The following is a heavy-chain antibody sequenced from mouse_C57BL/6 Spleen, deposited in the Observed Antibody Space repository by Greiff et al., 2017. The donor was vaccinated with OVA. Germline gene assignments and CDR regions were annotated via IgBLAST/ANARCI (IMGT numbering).Heavy chain of an antibody. J-gene: IGHJ4*01. D-gene: IGHD2-4*01. CDR2: INPSSGYT. V-gene: IGHV1-7*01. Sequence: QVQLQQSGAELAKPGASVKLSCKASGYTFTSYWMHWVKQRPGQGLEWIGYINPSSGYTKYNQKFKDKATFTADKSSSTAYMQLSSLTYEDSAVYYCARLDEYDRDYWGQGTSVTVSA. CDR1: GYTFTSYW. CDR3: ARLDEYDRDY.